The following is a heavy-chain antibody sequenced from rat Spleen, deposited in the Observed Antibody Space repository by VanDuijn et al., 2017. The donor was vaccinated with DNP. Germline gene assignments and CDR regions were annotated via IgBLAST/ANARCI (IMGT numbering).Heavy chain of an antibody. CDR2: INYDGGRT. V-gene: IGHV5-22*01. CDR1: GFTFSDYY. CDR3: ARHVLPLRVWDY. Sequence: EVQLVESGGGLVQPGRSLKLSCAASGFTFSDYYMAWVRQAPTKGLDWVAYINYDGGRTYNGDSVKGRFTISRDIAKNTLYLQVNSLRSEDTATYYCARHVLPLRVWDYWGQGAMVTVSS. J-gene: IGHJ2*01. D-gene: IGHD1-4*01.